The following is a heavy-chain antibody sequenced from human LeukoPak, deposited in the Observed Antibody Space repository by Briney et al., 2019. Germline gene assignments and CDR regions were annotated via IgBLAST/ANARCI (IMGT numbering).Heavy chain of an antibody. CDR2: INPNSGGT. Sequence: GASVKVSCKASGYTFTGYYMHWARQAPGQGLEWMGWINPNSGGTNYAQKFQGRVTMTRDTSISTAYMELSRLRSDDTAVYYCARAPLYYYGSGSLDYWGQGTLVTVSS. D-gene: IGHD3-10*01. V-gene: IGHV1-2*02. CDR1: GYTFTGYY. CDR3: ARAPLYYYGSGSLDY. J-gene: IGHJ4*02.